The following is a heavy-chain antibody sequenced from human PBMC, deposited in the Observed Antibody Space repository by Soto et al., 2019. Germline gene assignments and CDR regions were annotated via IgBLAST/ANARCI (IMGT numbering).Heavy chain of an antibody. V-gene: IGHV3-15*07. CDR3: TTATMVRGYYYYYGMEV. CDR2: IKSKTDGGTT. Sequence: EVQLVESGGGLVKPGGSLRLSCAASGFTFSNAWMNWVCQAPGKGLEWVGRIKSKTDGGTTDYAAPVKGRFTISRDESKNPLYLQMNSLKTEDTAVYYCTTATMVRGYYYYYGMEVWGQGTTVTVSS. CDR1: GFTFSNAW. J-gene: IGHJ6*02. D-gene: IGHD3-10*01.